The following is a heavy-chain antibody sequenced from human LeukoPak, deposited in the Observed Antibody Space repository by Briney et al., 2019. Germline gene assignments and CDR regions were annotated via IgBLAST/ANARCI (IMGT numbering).Heavy chain of an antibody. CDR2: IYYSGST. J-gene: IGHJ4*02. Sequence: SETLSLTCTVSGGSISSSSYYWGWIRQSPGKGLEWIGSIYYSGSTYYNPSLKSRVTVSVDTSKNQFSLKLNSVTAADTAVYYCARGGTLYNNNYWGQGTLVTVSS. D-gene: IGHD3-10*01. CDR1: GGSISSSSYY. CDR3: ARGGTLYNNNY. V-gene: IGHV4-39*07.